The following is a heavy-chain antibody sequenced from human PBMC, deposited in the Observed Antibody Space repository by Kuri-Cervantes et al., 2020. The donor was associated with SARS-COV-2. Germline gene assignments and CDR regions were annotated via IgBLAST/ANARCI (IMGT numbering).Heavy chain of an antibody. CDR3: AKDTYYYGSGRSRFYGMDV. V-gene: IGHV3-30*18. CDR1: GSTFSSCG. Sequence: GESLKISCAASGSTFSSCGMHWVRQAPGEGLEWVTFISYDGRKKNYVDSVKGRFTISRDNSKNTLYLQMNSLRAEDTAVYYCAKDTYYYGSGRSRFYGMDVWGQGNTVNGSS. J-gene: IGHJ6*02. CDR2: ISYDGRKK. D-gene: IGHD3-10*01.